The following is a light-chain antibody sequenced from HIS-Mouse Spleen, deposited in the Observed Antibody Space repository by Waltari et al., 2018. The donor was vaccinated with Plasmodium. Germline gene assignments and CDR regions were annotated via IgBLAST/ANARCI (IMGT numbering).Light chain of an antibody. CDR1: QSVLYSSNHKNY. Sequence: DIVMTQSPDSLAVSLGERATINCKSSQSVLYSSNHKNYLAWYQQKPGQPPKLLIYWASTREAGGPDRFSGSGSGTEFTLTISSLQAEDVAVYYCQQYYSTPITFGQGTRLEIK. J-gene: IGKJ5*01. CDR2: WAS. CDR3: QQYYSTPIT. V-gene: IGKV4-1*01.